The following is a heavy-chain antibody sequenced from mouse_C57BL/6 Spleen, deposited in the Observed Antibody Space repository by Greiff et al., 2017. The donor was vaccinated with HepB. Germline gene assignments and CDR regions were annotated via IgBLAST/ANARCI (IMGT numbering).Heavy chain of an antibody. D-gene: IGHD2-13*01. CDR1: GYTFTSYW. Sequence: QVQLQQPGAELVMPGASVKLSCKASGYTFTSYWMHWVKQRPGQGLEWIGEIDPSDSYTNYNQKFKSKSTLTVDKSSSTAYMQLSSLTSEDSAVYYCARRETSYWYFDVWGTGTTVTVSS. V-gene: IGHV1-69*01. CDR3: ARRETSYWYFDV. CDR2: IDPSDSYT. J-gene: IGHJ1*03.